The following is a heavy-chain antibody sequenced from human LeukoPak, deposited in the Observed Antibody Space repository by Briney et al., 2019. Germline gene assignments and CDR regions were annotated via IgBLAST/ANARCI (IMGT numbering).Heavy chain of an antibody. D-gene: IGHD6-13*01. Sequence: SETLSLTCTVSGDSISSSGDYWGWIRQPAGKGLEWIGSISYSGTTYFNPSLKSRVTISVDTSKNQFSVKLSSVTAADTAVYYCAREPLPYSSSWEPFDYWGQGTLVTVSS. CDR1: GDSISSSGDY. CDR3: AREPLPYSSSWEPFDY. CDR2: ISYSGTT. J-gene: IGHJ4*02. V-gene: IGHV4-39*07.